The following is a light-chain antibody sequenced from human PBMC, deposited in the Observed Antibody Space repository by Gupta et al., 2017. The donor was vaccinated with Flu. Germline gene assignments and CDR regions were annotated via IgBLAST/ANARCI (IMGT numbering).Light chain of an antibody. J-gene: IGLJ3*02. CDR2: EGS. CDR3: CSFAGSTTWV. CDR1: SSDVGSYNV. V-gene: IGLV2-23*01. Sequence: QSALTQPAPVSGSPGQSITISCTGTSSDVGSYNVVSWYQQHPGKAPKLIIYEGSKRPSGVSDRFAGSKAGNTASLTISGLQPEDEADYRCCSFAGSTTWVFGGGTKMTVI.